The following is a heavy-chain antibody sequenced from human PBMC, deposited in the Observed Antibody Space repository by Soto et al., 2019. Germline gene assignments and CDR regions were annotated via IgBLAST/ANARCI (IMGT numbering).Heavy chain of an antibody. Sequence: PGESLKISRKGSGFIFADFWIGWVRQMPGKGLEWVGIIHPGESDTRYSTSLQGQVTISADKSVSTIYLQWNSLKASDTAMYYCAKRAHTPSDITSFDWFDYWGQGTLVTVSS. CDR3: AKRAHTPSDITSFDWFDY. D-gene: IGHD3-3*01. CDR2: IHPGESDT. J-gene: IGHJ5*01. CDR1: GFIFADFW. V-gene: IGHV5-51*01.